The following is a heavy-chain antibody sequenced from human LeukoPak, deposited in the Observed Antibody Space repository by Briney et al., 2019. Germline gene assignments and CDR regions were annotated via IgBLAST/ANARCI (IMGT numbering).Heavy chain of an antibody. D-gene: IGHD3-22*01. CDR2: IWYDGSYK. V-gene: IGHV3-33*01. J-gene: IGHJ3*02. Sequence: GGSLRLSCAASGFTFSDYAMHWVRQAPGKGLEWVAGIWYDGSYKYYVDSVKGRFTISRDNSKNALYLQMNSLRAEDTAVYYCARDLEDSSPFGAFDMWGQGTMVTVSS. CDR1: GFTFSDYA. CDR3: ARDLEDSSPFGAFDM.